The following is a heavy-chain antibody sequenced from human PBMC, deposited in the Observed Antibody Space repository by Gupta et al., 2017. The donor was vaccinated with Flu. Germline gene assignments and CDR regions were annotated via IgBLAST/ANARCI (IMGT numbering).Heavy chain of an antibody. CDR1: GGSISSSSYY. J-gene: IGHJ4*02. CDR2: IYYSGST. Sequence: QLQPQESGPGLGKPSETLSLTCTVPGGSISSSSYYWGWIRQPPGKGLEWIGSIYYSGSTYYNPSLKSRVTISVDTSKNQFSLKLSSVTAADTAVYYCARQAKRITIFGVVTDFDYWGQGTLVTVSS. CDR3: ARQAKRITIFGVVTDFDY. D-gene: IGHD3-3*01. V-gene: IGHV4-39*01.